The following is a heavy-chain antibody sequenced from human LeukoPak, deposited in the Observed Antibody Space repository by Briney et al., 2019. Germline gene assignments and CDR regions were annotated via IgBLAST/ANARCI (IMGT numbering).Heavy chain of an antibody. V-gene: IGHV3-74*01. CDR3: VSFYETY. CDR2: INSDGSWT. J-gene: IGHJ4*02. D-gene: IGHD2-2*01. Sequence: GGSLRLSCAASGNYWMHWVRQAPGKGLVWVSHINSDGSWTGYADPVKGRFTISKDNAKNTVYLQMNNLRAEDTAVYYCVSFYETYWGRGTLVTVSS. CDR1: GNYW.